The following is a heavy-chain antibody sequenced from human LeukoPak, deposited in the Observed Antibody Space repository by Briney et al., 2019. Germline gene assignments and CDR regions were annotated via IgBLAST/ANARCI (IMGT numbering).Heavy chain of an antibody. CDR2: INPSGGST. V-gene: IGHV1-46*01. Sequence: GASVKVSCKASGYTFTSYYMHWVRQAPGQGLEWMGIINPSGGSTSYAQKFQGRVTMTRDTSTSTVYMELSSLRSEDTAVYYCARAPVDTAMVGVFDPWGQGTLVTASS. D-gene: IGHD5-18*01. CDR3: ARAPVDTAMVGVFDP. J-gene: IGHJ5*02. CDR1: GYTFTSYY.